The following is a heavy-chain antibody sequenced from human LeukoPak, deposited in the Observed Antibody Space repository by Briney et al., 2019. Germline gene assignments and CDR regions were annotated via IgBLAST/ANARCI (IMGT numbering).Heavy chain of an antibody. D-gene: IGHD3-16*02. CDR3: ASEDYVWGSYRADY. V-gene: IGHV3-7*01. CDR2: IKQDGSEK. CDR1: GFTFSSYW. J-gene: IGHJ4*02. Sequence: PGGSLRPSCAASGFTFSSYWMSWVRQAPGKGLEWVANIKQDGSEKYYVDSVKGRFTISRDNDKNSLYLQMNSLRAEDTAVYYCASEDYVWGSYRADYWGQGTLVTVSS.